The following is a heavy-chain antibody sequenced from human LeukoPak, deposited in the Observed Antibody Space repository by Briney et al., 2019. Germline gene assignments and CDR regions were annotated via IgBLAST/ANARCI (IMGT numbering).Heavy chain of an antibody. CDR1: GGTFSSYA. CDR3: ATKPHSRANT. CDR2: ITPILGIA. D-gene: IGHD1-26*01. J-gene: IGHJ5*02. Sequence: SVKVSCKASGGTFSSYAISWVRQAPGQGLEWMGRITPILGIANYAQKFQGRVTITADKSTSTAYMELSSLRSEDTAVYYCATKPHSRANTWGQGTLVTVSS. V-gene: IGHV1-69*04.